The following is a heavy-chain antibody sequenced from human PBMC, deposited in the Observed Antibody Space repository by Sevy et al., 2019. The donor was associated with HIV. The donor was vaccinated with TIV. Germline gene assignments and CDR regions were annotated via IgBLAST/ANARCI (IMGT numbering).Heavy chain of an antibody. Sequence: GGSLRLSCAASGFTFGYYAMRWVRQAPGKGLEWVSSVGSSGTDTFYADSVKGRFTISRDISKNTLYLQMKSLRVEDACVYDCERTLTTGGYFDYWGQGTLVTVSS. V-gene: IGHV3-23*01. D-gene: IGHD1-1*01. CDR2: VGSSGTDT. CDR1: GFTFGYYA. CDR3: ERTLTTGGYFDY. J-gene: IGHJ4*02.